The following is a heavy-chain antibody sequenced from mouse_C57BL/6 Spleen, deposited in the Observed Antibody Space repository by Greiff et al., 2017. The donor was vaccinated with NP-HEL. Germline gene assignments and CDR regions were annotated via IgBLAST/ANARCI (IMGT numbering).Heavy chain of an antibody. CDR1: GYTFTSYG. J-gene: IGHJ3*01. Sequence: QVQLQQSGAELARPGASVKLSCKASGYTFTSYGISWVKQRTGQGLEWIGEIYPRSGNTYYNEKFKGKATLTADKSSSTAYMELRSLTSEDSAVYFCAYSNGAWFAYWGQGTLVTVSA. V-gene: IGHV1-81*01. D-gene: IGHD2-5*01. CDR2: IYPRSGNT. CDR3: AYSNGAWFAY.